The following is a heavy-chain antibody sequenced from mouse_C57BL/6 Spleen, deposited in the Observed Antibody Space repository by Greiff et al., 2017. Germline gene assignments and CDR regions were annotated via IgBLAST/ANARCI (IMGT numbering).Heavy chain of an antibody. Sequence: VQLQQSGTVLARPGASVKMSCKTSGYTFTSYWMHWVKQRPGQGLEWIGAIYPGNSDTSYNQKFKGKAKLTAVTSASTAYMELSSLIHEDSAVYDCTRWNYGSSYLFAYWGQGTLVTVSA. CDR2: IYPGNSDT. V-gene: IGHV1-5*01. D-gene: IGHD1-1*01. J-gene: IGHJ3*01. CDR1: GYTFTSYW. CDR3: TRWNYGSSYLFAY.